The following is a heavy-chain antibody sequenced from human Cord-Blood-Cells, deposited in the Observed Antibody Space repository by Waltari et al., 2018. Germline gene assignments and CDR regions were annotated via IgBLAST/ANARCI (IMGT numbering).Heavy chain of an antibody. CDR1: GYTFTSYA. CDR3: ARSPPISSGWYWFDP. J-gene: IGHJ5*02. Sequence: QVQLVQSGAEVKKPGASVKVSCKASGYTFTSYAMHWVRQAPGQRLEWMGWINAGNGNTKYSQKFQGRVTITRDTSASTAYMELSSLRSEDTAVYYCARSPPISSGWYWFDPWGQGTLVTVSS. V-gene: IGHV1-3*01. CDR2: INAGNGNT. D-gene: IGHD6-19*01.